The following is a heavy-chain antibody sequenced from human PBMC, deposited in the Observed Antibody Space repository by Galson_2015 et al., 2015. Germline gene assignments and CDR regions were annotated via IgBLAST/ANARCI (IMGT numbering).Heavy chain of an antibody. J-gene: IGHJ4*02. Sequence: LSLTCTVSGGTIRSSSYYWGWLRQPPGRGLEGIGSIYYSGSTNYNPSLKSRVTISVDKSKNQFSLKLSSVTAADTAVYYCASYGDYFDYWGQRTLVTVSS. V-gene: IGHV4-39*07. CDR2: IYYSGST. CDR1: GGTIRSSSYY. CDR3: ASYGDYFDY. D-gene: IGHD4-17*01.